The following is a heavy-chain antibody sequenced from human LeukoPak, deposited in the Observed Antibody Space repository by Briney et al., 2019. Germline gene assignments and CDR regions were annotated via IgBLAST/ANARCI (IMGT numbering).Heavy chain of an antibody. CDR1: GFTFSTYA. J-gene: IGHJ6*03. CDR2: ISGSGGST. Sequence: PGGSLRLSCAASGFTFSTYAMSWVRQAPGKGLEWVSSISGSGGSTYYAGSVRGRFTVSRDNSRNTLCLPMNSLRAEDTAVYYCAKSGWELLGVYYYYYYMDVWGKGTTVTVSS. CDR3: AKSGWELLGVYYYYYYMDV. V-gene: IGHV3-23*01. D-gene: IGHD1-26*01.